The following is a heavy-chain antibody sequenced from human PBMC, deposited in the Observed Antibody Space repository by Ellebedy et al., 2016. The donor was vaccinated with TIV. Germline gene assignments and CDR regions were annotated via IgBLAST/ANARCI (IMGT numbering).Heavy chain of an antibody. D-gene: IGHD4-17*01. V-gene: IGHV4-39*01. CDR1: GGSISSSTYY. CDR2: FYYSGST. J-gene: IGHJ5*02. CDR3: ASRESTETTGASMGFAP. Sequence: MPGGSLRLPCTVSGGSISSSTYYWGWIRQPPGKGLEWIGSFYYSGSTYYNPSLKSRVTISVDTSKNQFSLKLTSVTAADTAVYYCASRESTETTGASMGFAPWGQGTLVTVSS.